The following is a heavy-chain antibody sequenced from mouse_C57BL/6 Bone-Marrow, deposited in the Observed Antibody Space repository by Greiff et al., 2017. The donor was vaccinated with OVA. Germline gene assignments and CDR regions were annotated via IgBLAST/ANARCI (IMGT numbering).Heavy chain of an antibody. CDR1: GYTFTSYG. D-gene: IGHD1-1*01. V-gene: IGHV1-81*01. CDR3: ARKGVYYGSSYGY. CDR2: IYPRSGNT. J-gene: IGHJ2*01. Sequence: VHLVESGAELARPGASVKLSCKASGYTFTSYGISWVKQRTGQGLEWIGEIYPRSGNTYYNEKFKGKATLTADKSSSTAYMELRSLTSEDSAVYFCARKGVYYGSSYGYWGQGTTLTVSS.